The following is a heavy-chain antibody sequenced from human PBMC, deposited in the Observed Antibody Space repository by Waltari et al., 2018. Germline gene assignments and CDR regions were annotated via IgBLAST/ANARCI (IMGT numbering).Heavy chain of an antibody. V-gene: IGHV3-23*01. Sequence: EVQLLESGGGLLQPGGSLRLSGTASGFTFSRHGMSWVRQAPGKGLEWVSEISGNGDSIYYPDSVKGRFTISRDNSKNTLYLQMNSLSVEDTAIYFCARDREYYFDYWGQGTPVTVSS. CDR3: ARDREYYFDY. J-gene: IGHJ4*02. D-gene: IGHD3-10*01. CDR2: ISGNGDSI. CDR1: GFTFSRHG.